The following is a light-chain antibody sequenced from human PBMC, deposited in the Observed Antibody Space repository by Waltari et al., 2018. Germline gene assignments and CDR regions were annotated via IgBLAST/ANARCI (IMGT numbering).Light chain of an antibody. CDR2: WAS. CDR1: QSVFYSSNNRNY. V-gene: IGKV4-1*01. Sequence: DIVMTQSPDSLAVSLGERATINCKSSQSVFYSSNNRNYLGWYQHKPGQPPKLLIYWASTRESGVPDRLSGSGSGTDFALTISCLQAEDVAVYYCQQYYATPRTFGQGTKVEIK. CDR3: QQYYATPRT. J-gene: IGKJ1*01.